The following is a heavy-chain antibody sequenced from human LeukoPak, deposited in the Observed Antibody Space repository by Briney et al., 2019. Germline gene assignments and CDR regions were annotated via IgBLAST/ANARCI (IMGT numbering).Heavy chain of an antibody. CDR1: GFTFSSYA. D-gene: IGHD6-19*01. V-gene: IGHV3-23*01. CDR3: AKDLVSSGWSSSLFDP. Sequence: PGGSLRLSCAASGFTFSSYAMNWVRQAPGKGLEWVSGISSSSDRMYYADSVKGRFTISRDNSKNTPYLQMNSLRAEDTAVYYCAKDLVSSGWSSSLFDPWGQGTLVTVSS. J-gene: IGHJ5*02. CDR2: ISSSSDRM.